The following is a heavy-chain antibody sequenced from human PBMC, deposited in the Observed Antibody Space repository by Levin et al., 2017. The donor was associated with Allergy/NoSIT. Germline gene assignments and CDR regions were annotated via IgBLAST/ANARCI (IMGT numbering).Heavy chain of an antibody. J-gene: IGHJ4*02. Sequence: PGGSLRLSCAASGFTFSSYGMHWVRQAPGKGLEWVAVISYDGSNKYYADSVKGRFTISRDNSKNTLYLQMNSLRAEDTAVYYCAKGPSRIAVADQKGFDYWGQGTLVTVSS. V-gene: IGHV3-30*18. D-gene: IGHD6-19*01. CDR2: ISYDGSNK. CDR3: AKGPSRIAVADQKGFDY. CDR1: GFTFSSYG.